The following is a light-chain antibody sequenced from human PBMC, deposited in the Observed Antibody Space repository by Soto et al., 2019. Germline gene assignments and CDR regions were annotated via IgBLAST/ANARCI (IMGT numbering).Light chain of an antibody. CDR2: AAS. CDR1: QSISSY. CDR3: QQSYNTPPIT. Sequence: SPMSHSPAAVSASEGDRVTITCRASQSISSYLNWYQQKPGKAPKLLIYAASSLQSGVPSRFSGSGSGTDFTLTISSLQPEDFATYYCQQSYNTPPITSAQRARLEIK. V-gene: IGKV1-39*01. J-gene: IGKJ5*01.